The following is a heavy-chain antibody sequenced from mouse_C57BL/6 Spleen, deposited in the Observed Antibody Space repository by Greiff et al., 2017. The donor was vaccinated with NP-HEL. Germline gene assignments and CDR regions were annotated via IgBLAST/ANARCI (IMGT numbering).Heavy chain of an antibody. D-gene: IGHD2-5*01. Sequence: DVKLVESGPGLVKPSQSLSLTCSVTGYSITSGYYWNWIRQFPGNKLEWMGYISYDGSNNYNPSLKNRISITRDTSKNQFFLKLNSVTTEDTATYYCAAYYSNFAYWGQGTLVTVSA. CDR3: AAYYSNFAY. CDR2: ISYDGSN. CDR1: GYSITSGYY. J-gene: IGHJ3*01. V-gene: IGHV3-6*01.